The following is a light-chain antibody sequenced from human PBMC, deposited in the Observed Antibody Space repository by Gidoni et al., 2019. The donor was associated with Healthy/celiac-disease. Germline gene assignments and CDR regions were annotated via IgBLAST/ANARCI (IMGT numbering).Light chain of an antibody. CDR1: QSVLYSSNNKNY. Sequence: DIVMNQSPDSLAVSLGERATINCKSSQSVLYSSNNKNYLAWYQQKPGQPPKLLIYWASTRESGVPDRFSGSGFGTDFTLTIRSLQAEDVAVSYCQQYYSTPTFGQGTKVEIK. CDR2: WAS. J-gene: IGKJ1*01. V-gene: IGKV4-1*01. CDR3: QQYYSTPT.